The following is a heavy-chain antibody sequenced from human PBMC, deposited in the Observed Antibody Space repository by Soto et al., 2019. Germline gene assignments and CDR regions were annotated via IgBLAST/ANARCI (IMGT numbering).Heavy chain of an antibody. CDR3: ARDMVVAAPVGWFDP. CDR2: INPSGGST. Sequence: ASVKVSCKASGYTFTSYYMHWVRQAPGQGLEWMGIINPSGGSTSYAQKFQGRVTMTRDTSTSTVYMELSSLRSEDTAVYYCARDMVVAAPVGWFDPWGQGTLVTVSS. V-gene: IGHV1-46*01. J-gene: IGHJ5*02. D-gene: IGHD2-15*01. CDR1: GYTFTSYY.